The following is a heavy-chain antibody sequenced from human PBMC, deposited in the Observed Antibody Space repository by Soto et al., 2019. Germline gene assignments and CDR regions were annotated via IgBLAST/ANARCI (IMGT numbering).Heavy chain of an antibody. CDR1: GFTFSSYW. CDR2: IKQDGSEK. CDR3: ARARRVVAAPHQMGYFDY. Sequence: EVQLVESGGGLVQPGGSLRLSCAASGFTFSSYWMSWVRQAPGKGLEWVANIKQDGSEKYYVDSVKGRFTISRDNAKNSLYLQMNSLRAEDTAVYYCARARRVVAAPHQMGYFDYWGQGTLVTVSS. V-gene: IGHV3-7*01. J-gene: IGHJ4*02. D-gene: IGHD2-15*01.